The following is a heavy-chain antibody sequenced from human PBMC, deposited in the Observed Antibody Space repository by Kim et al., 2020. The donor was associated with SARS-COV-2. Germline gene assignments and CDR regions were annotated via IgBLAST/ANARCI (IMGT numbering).Heavy chain of an antibody. D-gene: IGHD3-10*01. Sequence: SETLSLICTVSGGSVYNGNYYWSWIRQPPGKGLEWIGYVFYTGSTNNNPSLKSRVSISVDTSKNQFSLKLSSMTAADTAVYYCARQESGSYYWFDSWGQGILVTVSS. CDR3: ARQESGSYYWFDS. J-gene: IGHJ5*01. CDR2: VFYTGST. V-gene: IGHV4-61*01. CDR1: GGSVYNGNYY.